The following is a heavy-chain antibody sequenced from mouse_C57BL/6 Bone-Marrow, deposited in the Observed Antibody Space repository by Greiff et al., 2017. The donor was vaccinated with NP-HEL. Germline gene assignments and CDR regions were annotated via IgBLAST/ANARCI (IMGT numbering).Heavy chain of an antibody. CDR2: IYPRSGNT. D-gene: IGHD1-1*01. V-gene: IGHV1-81*01. CDR3: ARVVAPYYYAMDY. CDR1: GYTFTNYG. Sequence: QVQLQQSGAELARPGASVKLSCKASGYTFTNYGISWVKQRTGQGLEWIGEIYPRSGNTYYNEKFKGKATLTADKSSSTAYMELRSLTSEDSAVYFWARVVAPYYYAMDYWGQGTSVTVSS. J-gene: IGHJ4*01.